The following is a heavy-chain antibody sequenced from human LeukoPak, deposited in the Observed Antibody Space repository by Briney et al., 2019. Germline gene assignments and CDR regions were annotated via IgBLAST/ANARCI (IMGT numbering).Heavy chain of an antibody. V-gene: IGHV3-23*01. CDR2: IGGGGVTT. CDR3: AKRRDGYTQA. D-gene: IGHD5-24*01. CDR1: GFTFNNYV. Sequence: PTGGSLRLSCAASGFTFNNYVMSWVRQAPGRGLEWVSAIGGGGVTTDYADSVKGRFTISRDNSKNTMSLQMNSLRAEDTAVYYCAKRRDGYTQAWGQGTLVTVSA. J-gene: IGHJ4*02.